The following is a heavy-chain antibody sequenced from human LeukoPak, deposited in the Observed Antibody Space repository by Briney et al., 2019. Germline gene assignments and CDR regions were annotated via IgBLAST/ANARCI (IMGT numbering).Heavy chain of an antibody. D-gene: IGHD3-3*01. CDR3: AREGPTYYDFWSGYPSY. J-gene: IGHJ4*02. Sequence: ASVKDSCKASGYTFTSYGISWVRQAPGQGLEWMGWISAYNGNTNYAQKLQGRVTMTTDTSTSTAYMELRSLRSDDTAVYYCAREGPTYYDFWSGYPSYWGQGTLVTVSS. CDR2: ISAYNGNT. CDR1: GYTFTSYG. V-gene: IGHV1-18*01.